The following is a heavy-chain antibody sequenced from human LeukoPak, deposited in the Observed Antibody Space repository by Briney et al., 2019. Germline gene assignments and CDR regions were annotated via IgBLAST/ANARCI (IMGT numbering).Heavy chain of an antibody. J-gene: IGHJ5*02. V-gene: IGHV1-46*01. CDR3: AVAGGSGSYSYNWFDP. CDR2: INPSGGST. Sequence: ASVKVSCKASGYTCTSYYMHWVRQAPGQGLEWMGIINPSGGSTSYAQTFQGRVTMTRDTSTSTVYMELSSLRTEDTAVYYCAVAGGSGSYSYNWFDPWGQGTLVTVSS. CDR1: GYTCTSYY. D-gene: IGHD3-10*01.